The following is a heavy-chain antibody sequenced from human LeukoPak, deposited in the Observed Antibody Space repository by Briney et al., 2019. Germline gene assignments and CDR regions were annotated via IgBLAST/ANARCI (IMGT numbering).Heavy chain of an antibody. V-gene: IGHV1-24*01. J-gene: IGHJ4*02. CDR3: AMTDRYAGRPFDY. CDR1: GYSLIELA. Sequence: SVKGSCQVSGYSLIELAMHWVLQAPGKGLESVGSFDPEDGEDGETHYGQKFQGRVTMTEDASTDTAYMELSSLTSEDTAVYYCAMTDRYAGRPFDYWGQGTLVTVSS. D-gene: IGHD1-1*01. CDR2: FDPEDGEDGET.